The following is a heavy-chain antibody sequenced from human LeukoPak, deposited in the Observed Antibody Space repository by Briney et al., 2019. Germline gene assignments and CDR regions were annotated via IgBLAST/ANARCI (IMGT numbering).Heavy chain of an antibody. CDR3: ARSIVVDGAFDI. D-gene: IGHD3-22*01. J-gene: IGHJ3*02. V-gene: IGHV4-61*02. Sequence: SETLSLTCTVSGGSISSGSYYWSWIRQPAGKGLEWIGRIYTSGSTNYNPSLKSRVTISVDTSKNQFSLKLSSVTAADTAVYYCARSIVVDGAFDIWGQGTMVTVSS. CDR2: IYTSGST. CDR1: GGSISSGSYY.